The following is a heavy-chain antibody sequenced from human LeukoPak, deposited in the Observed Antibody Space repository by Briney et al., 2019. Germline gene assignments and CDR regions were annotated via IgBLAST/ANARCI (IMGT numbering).Heavy chain of an antibody. V-gene: IGHV1-18*01. CDR2: ISAYNGNT. D-gene: IGHD3-10*01. J-gene: IGHJ6*03. CDR1: GYTFTSYG. CDR3: ARANQAGITMVRGVITYYYYYMDV. Sequence: GESLRISCKASGYTFTSYGISWVRQAPGQGLEWMGWISAYNGNTNYAQKLQGRVTMTTDTSTSTAYMELRSLRSDDTAVYYCARANQAGITMVRGVITYYYYYMDVWGKGTTVTVSS.